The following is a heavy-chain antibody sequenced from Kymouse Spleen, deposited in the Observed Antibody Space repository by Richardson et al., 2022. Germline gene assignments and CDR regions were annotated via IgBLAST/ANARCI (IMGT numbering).Heavy chain of an antibody. V-gene: IGHV3-72*01. Sequence: EVQLVESGGGLVQPGGSLRLSCAASGFTFSDHYMDWVRQAPGKGLEWVGRTRNKANSYTTEYAASVKGRFTISRDDSKNSLYLQMNSLKTEDTAVYYCARVSWGLLRYGRLGPRDHGHRLL. J-gene: IGHJ6*02. CDR2: TRNKANSYTT. D-gene: IGHD7-27*02. CDR1: GFTFSDHY. CDR3: ARVSWGLLRYGR.